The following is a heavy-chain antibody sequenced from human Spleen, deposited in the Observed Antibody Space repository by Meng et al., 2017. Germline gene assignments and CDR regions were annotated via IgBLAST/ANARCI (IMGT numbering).Heavy chain of an antibody. CDR2: INPKSGDT. CDR3: ARDEDISAAGKLFGDY. J-gene: IGHJ4*02. V-gene: IGHV1-2*06. Sequence: VQLVLSGAEVKKPGPSVKVSCKASGYTFPDYWLHWVRRAPGQGLEWMGRINPKSGDTHYAQRFQGRVTMTGDTSISTAYMELSGLRSDDTAMYYCARDEDISAAGKLFGDYWGQGTLVTVSS. D-gene: IGHD6-13*01. CDR1: GYTFPDYW.